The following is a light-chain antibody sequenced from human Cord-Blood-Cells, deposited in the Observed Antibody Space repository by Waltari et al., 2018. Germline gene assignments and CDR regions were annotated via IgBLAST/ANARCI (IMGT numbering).Light chain of an antibody. CDR3: MQALQTPST. V-gene: IGKV2-28*01. Sequence: DIVMTQSPRSLPVTPGEPASIACRSSQSLLHSNGYNYLDWYLQKPGQSPQLLIYLGSSRAAGVPDRFSGSGSGTDFTLKISRVEAEDVGVYYCMQALQTPSTFGGGTKVEIK. J-gene: IGKJ4*01. CDR2: LGS. CDR1: QSLLHSNGYNY.